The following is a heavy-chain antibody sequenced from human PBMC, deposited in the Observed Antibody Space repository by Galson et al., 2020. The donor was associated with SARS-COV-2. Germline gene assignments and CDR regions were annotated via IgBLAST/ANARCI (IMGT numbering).Heavy chain of an antibody. CDR3: VQGPVGGVPPALNSLDF. Sequence: GESLKFSCAASGFNFEDFAMHWVRQAPGKGLEWVSLITSDGDRTYYGDSVRGRFTISRDDTKNSLYLQMRSLRPEDTALYYCVQGPVGGVPPALNSLDFWGKGTLVTVSS. CDR1: GFNFEDFA. J-gene: IGHJ3*01. CDR2: ITSDGDRT. V-gene: IGHV3-43D*04. D-gene: IGHD2-2*01.